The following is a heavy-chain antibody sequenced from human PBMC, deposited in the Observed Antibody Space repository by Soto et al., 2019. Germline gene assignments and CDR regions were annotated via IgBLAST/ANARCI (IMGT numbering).Heavy chain of an antibody. CDR3: ARAPKVSGSSQTRPDF. CDR2: ISQSGNT. D-gene: IGHD6-6*01. J-gene: IGHJ4*02. CDR1: SGSFSGYY. V-gene: IGHV4-34*01. Sequence: SETLSLTCSIYSGSFSGYYWSWIRQPPGKGLEWIGEISQSGNTNYSPSLKSRVSISIDTSKKQFSLNLASVSAADTAVYYCARAPKVSGSSQTRPDFWGQGTLVTVSS.